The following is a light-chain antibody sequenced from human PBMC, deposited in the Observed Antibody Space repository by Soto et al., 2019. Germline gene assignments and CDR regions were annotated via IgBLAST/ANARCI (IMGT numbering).Light chain of an antibody. CDR3: QNYHLALGT. CDR1: QDIINH. J-gene: IGKJ5*01. V-gene: IGKV1-27*01. Sequence: DIQMTQSPSSLSASVGDTVTITCRASQDIINHLAWYQQRPGKVPILLIYGASTLPSGVPSRFRGSGSGTHFTLTISSLQPEDVATYYCQNYHLALGTFGQGTRLEIK. CDR2: GAS.